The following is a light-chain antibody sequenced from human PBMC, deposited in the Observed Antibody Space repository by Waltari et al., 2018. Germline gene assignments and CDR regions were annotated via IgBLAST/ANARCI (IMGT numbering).Light chain of an antibody. CDR2: DAS. CDR3: QQYDKPPIA. CDR1: QDITNY. J-gene: IGKJ5*01. Sequence: DVQMTQSPSSLSVSVGDRVTITCQASQDITNYLNWYQQKPGKAPKLLIYDASNLETGVPSRFSGTGSGTHFTFIISGLQSEDVATYYCQQYDKPPIAFSQGTRLDIK. V-gene: IGKV1-33*01.